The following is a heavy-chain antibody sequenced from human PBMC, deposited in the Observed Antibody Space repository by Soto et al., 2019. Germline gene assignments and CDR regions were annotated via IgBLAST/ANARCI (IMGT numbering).Heavy chain of an antibody. J-gene: IGHJ6*02. Sequence: QVQLVQSGAEVKKPGSSVKVSCEASGGTFSSYAFSWVRQAPGQGLEWMGGIIPIYGAADYTQNFQGRVTITADGSRSKGHIEMSSLRFEDTAAYFCGGRNYGSGTDSRNKQYFYYSGMEVWGQGTTVTV. CDR3: GGRNYGSGTDSRNKQYFYYSGMEV. CDR2: IIPIYGAA. CDR1: GGTFSSYA. V-gene: IGHV1-69*01. D-gene: IGHD3-10*01.